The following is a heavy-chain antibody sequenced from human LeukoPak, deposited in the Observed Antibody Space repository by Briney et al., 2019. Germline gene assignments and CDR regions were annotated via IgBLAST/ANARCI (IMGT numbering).Heavy chain of an antibody. D-gene: IGHD3-10*01. Sequence: PSETLSLTCTVSGGSISSSSYYWGWIRQPPGKGLEWIGSIYYTGSTYYNPSLKSRVTISVDTSKNQFSLKLSSVTAADTAVYYCARATPFGELFSDAFDIWGQGTMVTVSS. CDR2: IYYTGST. J-gene: IGHJ3*02. CDR3: ARATPFGELFSDAFDI. V-gene: IGHV4-39*01. CDR1: GGSISSSSYY.